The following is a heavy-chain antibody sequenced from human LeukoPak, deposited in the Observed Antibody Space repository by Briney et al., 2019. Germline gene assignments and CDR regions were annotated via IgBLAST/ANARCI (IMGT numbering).Heavy chain of an antibody. V-gene: IGHV4-59*01. Sequence: PSETLSLTCTVSGGSISSYYWSWIRQPPGKGLEWIGYIFYIGSTNYNPSLKSRVTISVDTSKNQFSLKLRSVTAADTAVYYCARGGRSGYDSLDYWGQGTLVTVSS. J-gene: IGHJ4*02. CDR1: GGSISSYY. CDR2: IFYIGST. CDR3: ARGGRSGYDSLDY. D-gene: IGHD5-12*01.